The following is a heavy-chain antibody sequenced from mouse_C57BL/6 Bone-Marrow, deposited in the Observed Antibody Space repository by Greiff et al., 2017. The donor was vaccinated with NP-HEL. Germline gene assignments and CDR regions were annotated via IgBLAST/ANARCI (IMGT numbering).Heavy chain of an antibody. CDR3: TTYPFYYGSRFAY. V-gene: IGHV14-4*01. CDR2: IDPENGDT. J-gene: IGHJ3*01. D-gene: IGHD1-1*01. CDR1: GFNIKDDY. Sequence: EVKLKESGAELVRPGASVKLSCTASGFNIKDDYMHWVKQRPEQGLEWIGWIDPENGDTEYASKFQGKATITADTSSNTAYLQLSSLTSEDTAVYYCTTYPFYYGSRFAYWGQGTLVTVSA.